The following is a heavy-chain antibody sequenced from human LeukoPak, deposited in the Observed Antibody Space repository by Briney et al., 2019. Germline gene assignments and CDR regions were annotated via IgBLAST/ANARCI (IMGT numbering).Heavy chain of an antibody. Sequence: SETLSLTCTVSGGSISRYYWSWLRQPAGKGLEWVGRIYTSGSTNYNPSLTSRVTMSVDTSKNHFSLRLSSVTAADTAVYYCAREGRIAYYGSGTYYNFDYWGQGTLVTVSS. J-gene: IGHJ4*02. D-gene: IGHD3-10*01. V-gene: IGHV4-4*07. CDR1: GGSISRYY. CDR3: AREGRIAYYGSGTYYNFDY. CDR2: IYTSGST.